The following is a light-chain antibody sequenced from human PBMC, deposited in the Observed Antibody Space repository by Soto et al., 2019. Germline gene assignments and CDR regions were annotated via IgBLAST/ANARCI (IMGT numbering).Light chain of an antibody. J-gene: IGKJ1*01. V-gene: IGKV3D-15*01. Sequence: IVLSQSPGTLSLSTGERATLSCRASQSVSSYLAWYQQKPGQAPRLLIYGASTRATGIPARFSGSGSGTEFTLTISSLQSEDFAVYYCQQYNIWPGTFCHRTMV. CDR2: GAS. CDR3: QQYNIWPGT. CDR1: QSVSSY.